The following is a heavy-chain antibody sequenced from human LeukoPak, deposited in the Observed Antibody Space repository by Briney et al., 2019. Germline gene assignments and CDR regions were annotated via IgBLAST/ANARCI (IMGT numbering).Heavy chain of an antibody. D-gene: IGHD4-17*01. CDR2: ISGSGGTT. CDR1: GFTFSNYG. CDR3: AKDRLSTVTTNYFDY. V-gene: IGHV3-23*01. J-gene: IGHJ4*02. Sequence: GGSLRLSCVAAGFTFSNYGMSWVRQAPGKGLDWVSSISGSGGTTDYGDSVKGRFTISRDNSRNTLYLQMNSLRAEDTAVYYCAKDRLSTVTTNYFDYWGQGTLVTVSS.